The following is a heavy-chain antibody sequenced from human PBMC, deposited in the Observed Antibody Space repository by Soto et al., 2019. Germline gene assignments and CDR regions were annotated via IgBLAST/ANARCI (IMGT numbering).Heavy chain of an antibody. CDR2: IYYGGST. V-gene: IGHV4-30-4*01. CDR3: ARDIVVTNWFDP. J-gene: IGHJ5*02. D-gene: IGHD2-15*01. Sequence: PSETLSLTCTVSGGSISSGDYYWSWIRQPPGKGLEWIGYIYYGGSTYYNPSLKSRVTISVDTSKNQFSLKLSSVTAADTAVYYCARDIVVTNWFDPWGQGTLVTVSS. CDR1: GGSISSGDYY.